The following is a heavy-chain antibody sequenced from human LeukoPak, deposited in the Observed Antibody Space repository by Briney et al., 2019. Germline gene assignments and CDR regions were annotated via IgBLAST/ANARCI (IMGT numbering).Heavy chain of an antibody. D-gene: IGHD2-21*02. J-gene: IGHJ3*02. CDR1: GFTFSSYG. CDR3: ARHPRTYCGGDCYSDAFDI. V-gene: IGHV3-33*01. Sequence: GGSLRLSCAASGFTFSSYGMHWVRQAPGKGLEWVAVIWYDGSNKYYADSVKGRFTISRDNSKNTLYLQMNSLRAEDTAVYYCARHPRTYCGGDCYSDAFDIWGQGTMVTVSS. CDR2: IWYDGSNK.